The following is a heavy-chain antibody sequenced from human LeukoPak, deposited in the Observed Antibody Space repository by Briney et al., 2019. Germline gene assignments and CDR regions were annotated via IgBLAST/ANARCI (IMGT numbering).Heavy chain of an antibody. J-gene: IGHJ4*02. CDR2: INWNGGST. CDR3: ARLYDGSAYHADHFDY. V-gene: IGHV3-20*04. CDR1: GFTFDDYG. D-gene: IGHD3-22*01. Sequence: GGSLRLSCAVSGFTFDDYGMSWVRQAPGKGLEWVSGINWNGGSTGYADSVKGRFTISRDNAKNSLYLQMNSLRAEDTAVYYCARLYDGSAYHADHFDYWGQGTLVIVSS.